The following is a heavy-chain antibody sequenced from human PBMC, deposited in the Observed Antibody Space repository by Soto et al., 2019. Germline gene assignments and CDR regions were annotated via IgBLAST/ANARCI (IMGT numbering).Heavy chain of an antibody. Sequence: PGGSLRLSCAASGLTFSSYAMHWVRQAPGKGLEWVAVISYDGSNKYYADSVKGRFTISRDNSKNTLYLQMNSLRAEDTAVYYCARDLEAAVPGAFYYYYYGMDVWGQGTTVTVSS. V-gene: IGHV3-30-3*01. CDR3: ARDLEAAVPGAFYYYYYGMDV. CDR2: ISYDGSNK. CDR1: GLTFSSYA. J-gene: IGHJ6*02. D-gene: IGHD6-13*01.